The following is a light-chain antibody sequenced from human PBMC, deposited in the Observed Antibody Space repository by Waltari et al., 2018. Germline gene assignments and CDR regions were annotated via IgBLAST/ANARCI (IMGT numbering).Light chain of an antibody. Sequence: DIQMTQSPSSLSASVGDRTTITCRASQSISSYLNWYQQKPGKAPKLLIYGASSLRGGAPSRFSGSRSGTDFTLTISSLQPEDFASYYCQQTYSSPLTFGPGTKLDIK. V-gene: IGKV1-39*01. CDR2: GAS. J-gene: IGKJ3*01. CDR1: QSISSY. CDR3: QQTYSSPLT.